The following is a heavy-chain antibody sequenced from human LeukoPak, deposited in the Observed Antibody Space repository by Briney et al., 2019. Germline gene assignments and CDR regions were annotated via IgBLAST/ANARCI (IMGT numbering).Heavy chain of an antibody. Sequence: PGGSLRLSCAASGFTFSNYAMSWVRQAPGKGLEWVSAISGTGYSTYYADSVKGRRFTISRDNSKNTLSLQMNSLRAQDTAVYYCAKAVISSYYDSSGPSHWGQGTLVTVSS. J-gene: IGHJ4*02. V-gene: IGHV3-23*01. D-gene: IGHD3-22*01. CDR3: AKAVISSYYDSSGPSH. CDR1: GFTFSNYA. CDR2: ISGTGYST.